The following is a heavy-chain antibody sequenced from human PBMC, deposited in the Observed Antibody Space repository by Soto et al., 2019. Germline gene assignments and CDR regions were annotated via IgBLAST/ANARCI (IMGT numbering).Heavy chain of an antibody. CDR2: ISSSSSTI. Sequence: PGGSLRLSCAASGFTFSSYSMNWARQAPGNGLEWVSYISSSSSTIYYADSVKGRFTISRDNAKNSLYLQMNSLRDEDTAVYYCARDMVRFLEWLNYYYGMDVCGQGTTVTVSS. D-gene: IGHD3-3*01. CDR3: ARDMVRFLEWLNYYYGMDV. CDR1: GFTFSSYS. V-gene: IGHV3-48*02. J-gene: IGHJ6*02.